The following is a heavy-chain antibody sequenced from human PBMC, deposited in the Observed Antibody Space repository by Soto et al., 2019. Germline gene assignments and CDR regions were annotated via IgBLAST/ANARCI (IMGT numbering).Heavy chain of an antibody. CDR1: GFTFSSYG. CDR2: IWYDGSNK. CDR3: ARDYDILTGYPTFDY. V-gene: IGHV3-33*01. Sequence: QVQLVESGGGVVQPGRSLRLSCAASGFTFSSYGMHWVRQAPGKGLEWVAVIWYDGSNKYYADSVKGRFTISRDNSKNTLYLQMNSLRAEDTAVYYCARDYDILTGYPTFDYWGQGTLVTVSS. D-gene: IGHD3-9*01. J-gene: IGHJ4*02.